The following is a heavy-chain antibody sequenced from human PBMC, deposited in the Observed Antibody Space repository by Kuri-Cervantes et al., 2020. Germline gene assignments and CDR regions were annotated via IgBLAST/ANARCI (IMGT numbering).Heavy chain of an antibody. CDR1: GGTFSSYA. J-gene: IGHJ4*02. V-gene: IGHV1-69*06. CDR2: IIPIFGTA. D-gene: IGHD3-3*01. Sequence: SVKVSCKASGGTFSSYAISWVRQAPGQGLEWMGGIIPIFGTANYAQKFQGRVTITADKSTSTAYMELSSLRSEATAVYYCTTAIYDFWSGYYTLDYWGQGTTVTVSS. CDR3: TTAIYDFWSGYYTLDY.